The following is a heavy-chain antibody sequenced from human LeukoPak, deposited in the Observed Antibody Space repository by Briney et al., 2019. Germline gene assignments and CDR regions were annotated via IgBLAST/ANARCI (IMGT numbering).Heavy chain of an antibody. D-gene: IGHD6-6*01. V-gene: IGHV3-23*01. J-gene: IGHJ4*02. CDR3: AKARTGSSSTSLGY. CDR1: GFTFSSYA. Sequence: GGSLRLSCAASGFTFSSYAMSWVRQAPGKGLEGVSAISGSGGSTYYADSVKGRFTISRDNSKNTLYLQMNSLRAEDTAVYYCAKARTGSSSTSLGYWGQGTLVTVSS. CDR2: ISGSGGST.